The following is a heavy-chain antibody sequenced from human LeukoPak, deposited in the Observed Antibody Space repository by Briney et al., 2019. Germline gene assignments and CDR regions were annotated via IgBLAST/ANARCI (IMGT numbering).Heavy chain of an antibody. D-gene: IGHD3-3*01. CDR2: IKQDGSEK. V-gene: IGHV3-7*01. CDR1: GFTFSSYW. J-gene: IGHJ3*02. Sequence: PGGSLRLSCAASGFTFSSYWMSWVRQAPGKGLEWVANIKQDGSEKYYLDSVKGRFTISRDNARNSLYLQMNSLRAEDTAVYYCASPEWLPDSIDIWGQGTMVTVSS. CDR3: ASPEWLPDSIDI.